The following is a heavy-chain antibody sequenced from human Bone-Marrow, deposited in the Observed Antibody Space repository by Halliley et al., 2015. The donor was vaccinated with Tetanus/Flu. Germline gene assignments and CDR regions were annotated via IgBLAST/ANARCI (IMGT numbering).Heavy chain of an antibody. CDR3: ARLDAGHTDY. J-gene: IGHJ4*02. Sequence: LEWVSSIINSGDYKYYADSVKGRFTISRDNANNLLYLQMNNLSAEDTAVYYCARLDAGHTDYWGQGTLVTVSS. CDR2: IINSGDYK. V-gene: IGHV3-21*06.